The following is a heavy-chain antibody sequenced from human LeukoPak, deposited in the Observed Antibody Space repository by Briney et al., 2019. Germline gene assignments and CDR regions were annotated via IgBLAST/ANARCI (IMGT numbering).Heavy chain of an antibody. V-gene: IGHV4-59*08. J-gene: IGHJ4*02. CDR1: GGSISSYY. CDR2: IYYSGST. D-gene: IGHD5-12*01. CDR3: ARSDEEMATITAY. Sequence: SETLSLTCTVSGGSISSYYWSWIRQPPGKGLEWIGYIYYSGSTNYNPSLKSRVTISVDTFKNQFSLKLSSVTAADTAVYYCARSDEEMATITAYWGQGTLVTVSS.